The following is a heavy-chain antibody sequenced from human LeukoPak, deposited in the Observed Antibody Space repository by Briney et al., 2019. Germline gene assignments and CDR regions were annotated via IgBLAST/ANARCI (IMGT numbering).Heavy chain of an antibody. V-gene: IGHV3-30*03. CDR1: GFTFSSYS. J-gene: IGHJ4*02. CDR3: ARDQRGRAAAGTYFDY. D-gene: IGHD6-13*01. CDR2: ISYDGSNK. Sequence: GSLRLSCAASGFTFSSYSMNWVRQAPGKGLEWVAVISYDGSNKYYADSVKGRFTISRDNSKNTLYLQMNSLRAEDTAVYYCARDQRGRAAAGTYFDYWGQGTLVTVSS.